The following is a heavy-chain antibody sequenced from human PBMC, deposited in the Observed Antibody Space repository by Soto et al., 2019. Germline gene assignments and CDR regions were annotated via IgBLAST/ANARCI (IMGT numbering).Heavy chain of an antibody. CDR1: GFTFRVYS. J-gene: IGHJ6*02. CDR3: AKDVVVGATTGLGDYYYYYGMDV. D-gene: IGHD1-26*01. Sequence: PGGSQILCAAASGFTFRVYSMHWVRQAQGKGLVWVAVISYDGSNKYYADSVKGRFTISRDNSKNTLYLQMNSLRAEDTAVYYCAKDVVVGATTGLGDYYYYYGMDVWGQGTTVTGSS. V-gene: IGHV3-30*18. CDR2: ISYDGSNK.